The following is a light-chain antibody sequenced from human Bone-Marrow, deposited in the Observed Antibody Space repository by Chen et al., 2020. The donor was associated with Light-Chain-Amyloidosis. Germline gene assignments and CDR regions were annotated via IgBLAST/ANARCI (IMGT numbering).Light chain of an antibody. Sequence: SYVLTQPPSASVAPGQPARITCEGDNIGSAAVHWYQHKPGQAPVLVVYDDLYRPSGIPERFSGSSSGNPATLTISRVEAGDEADYFCQVWDSGLNHVLGTGTNVSVL. CDR2: DDL. J-gene: IGLJ1*01. V-gene: IGLV3-21*02. CDR3: QVWDSGLNHV. CDR1: NIGSAA.